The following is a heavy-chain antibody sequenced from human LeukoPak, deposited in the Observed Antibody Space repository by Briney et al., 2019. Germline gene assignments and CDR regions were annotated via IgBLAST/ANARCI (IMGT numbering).Heavy chain of an antibody. Sequence: GESLKISCKGSGYSFTSCWIGWVRQMPGKGLEWMGIIYPGDSDTRYSPSFQGQVTISADKSISTAYLQWSSLKASDTAMYYCARRRYSYGYHDAFDIWGQGTMVTVSS. D-gene: IGHD5-18*01. CDR3: ARRRYSYGYHDAFDI. J-gene: IGHJ3*02. V-gene: IGHV5-51*01. CDR1: GYSFTSCW. CDR2: IYPGDSDT.